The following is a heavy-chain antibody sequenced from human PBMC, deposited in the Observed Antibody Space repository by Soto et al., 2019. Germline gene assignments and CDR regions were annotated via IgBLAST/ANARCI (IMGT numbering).Heavy chain of an antibody. J-gene: IGHJ4*02. CDR3: AKVSSAWYAGFFDL. CDR2: LSDSGGSI. V-gene: IGHV3-23*01. Sequence: LRLSCTASGFTFNRHAMTWVRQAPGKGLEWVSGLSDSGGSIYYADSVKGRFTTSRDNSMNTLYLQMNTLRAEDTAVYYCAKVSSAWYAGFFDLWGQGTLVTVSS. CDR1: GFTFNRHA. D-gene: IGHD2-8*01.